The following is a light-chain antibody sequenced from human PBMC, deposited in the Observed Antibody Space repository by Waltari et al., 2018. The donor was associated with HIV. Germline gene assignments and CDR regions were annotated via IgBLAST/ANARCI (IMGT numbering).Light chain of an antibody. CDR3: ASFTSGRLNV. CDR2: DVY. V-gene: IGLV2-14*04. J-gene: IGLJ1*01. Sequence: VSGSPGQSITISCTGTSNDVGAYDYVSWYQQSPGKVPKLLIYDVYNRPSRISNRFSGSKSGNTAFLTISGLRAEDEADYYCASFTSGRLNVFGSGTKVTVL. CDR1: SNDVGAYDY.